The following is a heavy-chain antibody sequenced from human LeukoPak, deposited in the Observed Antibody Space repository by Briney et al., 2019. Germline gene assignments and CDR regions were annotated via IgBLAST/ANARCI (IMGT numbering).Heavy chain of an antibody. V-gene: IGHV3-23*01. J-gene: IGHJ5*02. CDR3: AKSELLYDILTGYYPNWFDP. D-gene: IGHD3-9*01. Sequence: GGSLRLSCAASGFTVSSNYMSWVRQAPGKGLEWVSAISGSGGSTYYADSVKGRFTISRDNSKNTLYLQMNSLRAEDTAVYYCAKSELLYDILTGYYPNWFDPWGQGTLVTVSS. CDR1: GFTVSSNY. CDR2: ISGSGGST.